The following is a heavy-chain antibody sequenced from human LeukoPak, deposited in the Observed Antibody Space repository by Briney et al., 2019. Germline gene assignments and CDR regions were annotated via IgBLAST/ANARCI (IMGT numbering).Heavy chain of an antibody. J-gene: IGHJ5*02. V-gene: IGHV4-4*07. CDR3: ARDKYSSGWYGFDP. CDR2: IYTSGST. Sequence: PSETLSLTCTVSGGSISSYYWSWIRQPAGKGVEWIGRIYTSGSTNYNPSLKSRVTISVDKSKNQFSLKLSSVTAADTAVYYCARDKYSSGWYGFDPWGQGTLVTVSS. CDR1: GGSISSYY. D-gene: IGHD6-19*01.